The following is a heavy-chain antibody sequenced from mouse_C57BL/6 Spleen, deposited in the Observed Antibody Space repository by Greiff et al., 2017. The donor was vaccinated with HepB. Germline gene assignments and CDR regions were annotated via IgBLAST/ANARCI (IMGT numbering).Heavy chain of an antibody. CDR3: ARKGFYYSNDY. Sequence: QVQLQQSGAELVKPGASVKMSCKASGYTFTSYWITWVKQRPGQGLEWIGDIYPGSGSTNYNEKFKSKATLTVDTSSSTAYMQLSSLTSEDSAVYYCARKGFYYSNDYWGQGTTLTVSS. CDR1: GYTFTSYW. D-gene: IGHD2-5*01. V-gene: IGHV1-55*01. J-gene: IGHJ2*01. CDR2: IYPGSGST.